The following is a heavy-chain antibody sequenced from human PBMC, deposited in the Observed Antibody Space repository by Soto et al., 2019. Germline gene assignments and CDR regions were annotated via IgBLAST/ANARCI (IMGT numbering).Heavy chain of an antibody. CDR1: GGSISSYY. J-gene: IGHJ6*02. Sequence: SETLSLTCTVSGGSISSYYWSWIRQPPGKGLEWIGYIYYSGSTNYNPSLKSRVTISVDTSKNQFSLKLSSVTAADTAVYYCARDRLGNWNDAPGGYYYYYGMDVWGQGTTVTVSS. CDR2: IYYSGST. CDR3: ARDRLGNWNDAPGGYYYYYGMDV. V-gene: IGHV4-59*08. D-gene: IGHD1-1*01.